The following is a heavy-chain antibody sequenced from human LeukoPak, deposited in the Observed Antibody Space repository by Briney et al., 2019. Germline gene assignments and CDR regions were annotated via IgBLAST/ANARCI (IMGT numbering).Heavy chain of an antibody. Sequence: GGSLRLSCAASGFTFSSHAMSWVRPAPGKGLEWVSGISGSGGSTYYADSVKGRFTISRDNSKNTLYLQMNSLRAEDTAVYYCANSHYYDSSGYYQGLGYWGQGTLVTVSS. V-gene: IGHV3-23*01. D-gene: IGHD3-22*01. CDR3: ANSHYYDSSGYYQGLGY. J-gene: IGHJ4*02. CDR2: ISGSGGST. CDR1: GFTFSSHA.